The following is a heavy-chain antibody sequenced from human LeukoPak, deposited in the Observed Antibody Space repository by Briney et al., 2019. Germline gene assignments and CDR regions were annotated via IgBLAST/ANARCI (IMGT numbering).Heavy chain of an antibody. Sequence: GSLRLSCAASGFTFSSYSMNWVRQAPGKGLEWVSYISSSSSTIYYADSVKGRFTISRDNAKNSLYLQMNSLRAEDTAVYYCARVGGGITGTTSLQYFDLWGRGTLVTVSS. J-gene: IGHJ2*01. CDR3: ARVGGGITGTTSLQYFDL. CDR1: GFTFSSYS. CDR2: ISSSSSTI. V-gene: IGHV3-48*01. D-gene: IGHD1-7*01.